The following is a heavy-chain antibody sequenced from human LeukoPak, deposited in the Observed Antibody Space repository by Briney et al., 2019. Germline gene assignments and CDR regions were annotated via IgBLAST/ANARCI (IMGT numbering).Heavy chain of an antibody. D-gene: IGHD5-18*01. Sequence: GRSLRLSCAASGFTFSSYAMHWGRQAPGKGLEWVAVISYDGSNKYYADSVKGRFTISKDNSKNTLYLQMNSLRAEDTAVYYCARNLPRGYTYGSLDYWGEGPLVTVSS. CDR1: GFTFSSYA. V-gene: IGHV3-30-3*01. J-gene: IGHJ4*02. CDR2: ISYDGSNK. CDR3: ARNLPRGYTYGSLDY.